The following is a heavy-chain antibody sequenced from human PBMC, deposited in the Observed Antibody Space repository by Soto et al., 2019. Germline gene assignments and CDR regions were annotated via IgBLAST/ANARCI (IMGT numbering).Heavy chain of an antibody. CDR2: ISRGVTTI. D-gene: IGHD4-17*01. Sequence: EVQLVESGGGLVQPGGSLRLSCAASGFTFSTYEMHWVRQAPGTGLEWISSISRGVTTIYYADSVKGRFTISRDSAKNSLYLQMNSLRAEDTAVYYCARGASGDYGYYFDYWGQGTLVTVSS. CDR1: GFTFSTYE. V-gene: IGHV3-48*03. J-gene: IGHJ4*02. CDR3: ARGASGDYGYYFDY.